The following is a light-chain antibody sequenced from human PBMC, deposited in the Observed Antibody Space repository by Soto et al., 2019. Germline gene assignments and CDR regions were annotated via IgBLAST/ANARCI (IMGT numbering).Light chain of an antibody. J-gene: IGKJ3*01. CDR1: QSLLHSNGYNY. Sequence: DIVMTQSPLSLPVTPGEPASISCRSSQSLLHSNGYNYLDWYLQKPGQSPQLLIYLGSNRASGVLDRFSGSGSGTDFTLKISTVEAEDVGVYYCMQALQTPFTFGPGTQVDIK. V-gene: IGKV2-28*01. CDR2: LGS. CDR3: MQALQTPFT.